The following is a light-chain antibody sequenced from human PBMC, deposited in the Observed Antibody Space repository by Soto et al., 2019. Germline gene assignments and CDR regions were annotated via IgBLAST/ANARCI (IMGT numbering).Light chain of an antibody. J-gene: IGKJ4*01. CDR2: ATS. V-gene: IGKV1-27*01. Sequence: DIQLTQSPSSLSASVGDRVTITCRASQAISTYLAWYQQKPGKVPELLIYATSTLQSGAPSRFSGSGSGTDFTLTISSLRREDVATYYCHKYKHAPTFGGGTKVEIK. CDR3: HKYKHAPT. CDR1: QAISTY.